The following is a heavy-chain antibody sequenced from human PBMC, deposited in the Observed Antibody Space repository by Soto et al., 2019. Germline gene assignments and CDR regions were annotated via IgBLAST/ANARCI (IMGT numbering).Heavy chain of an antibody. Sequence: ASVKVSCKASGYAFTSYDINWVRPATGQGLEWMGWMNPNSGNTGYAQKVQGRVTMTRNTSISTAYMELSSLRSEDTAVYYCARGEGIGYCSRTSCDRSDPWGQGTLVTLSS. CDR2: MNPNSGNT. CDR1: GYAFTSYD. CDR3: ARGEGIGYCSRTSCDRSDP. D-gene: IGHD2-2*01. V-gene: IGHV1-8*01. J-gene: IGHJ5*02.